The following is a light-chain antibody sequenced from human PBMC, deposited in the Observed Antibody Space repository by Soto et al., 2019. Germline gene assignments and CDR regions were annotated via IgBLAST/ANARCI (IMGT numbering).Light chain of an antibody. J-gene: IGKJ1*01. CDR2: GAS. CDR1: QSVSSSY. Sequence: EIVLTQSPGTLSLSPGERATLSCRASQSVSSSYLAWYQQKPGQAPRLLIYGASSRATGIPDRFSGSGSGTDFTLTISRLEPEDFAVYYCQHYNDWPTFGQGTKVDNK. V-gene: IGKV3-20*01. CDR3: QHYNDWPT.